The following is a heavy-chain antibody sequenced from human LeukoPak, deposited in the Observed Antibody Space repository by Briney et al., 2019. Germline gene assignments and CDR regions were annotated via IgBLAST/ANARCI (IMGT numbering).Heavy chain of an antibody. CDR2: ISWSGSTI. V-gene: IGHV3-11*01. CDR1: GFTFSDYY. CDR3: ASSFLEWLPPY. J-gene: IGHJ4*02. D-gene: IGHD3-3*01. Sequence: GGSLRLSCAASGFTFSDYYMSWVRQAPGKGLEWVSHISWSGSTIYYADSVKGRSTISRDNAKNSLYLQMNSLRAEDTAVYYCASSFLEWLPPYWGQGTLVTVSS.